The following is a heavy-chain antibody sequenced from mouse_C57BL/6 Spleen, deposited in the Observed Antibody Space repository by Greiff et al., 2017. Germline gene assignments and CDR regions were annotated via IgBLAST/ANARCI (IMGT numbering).Heavy chain of an antibody. D-gene: IGHD1-1*01. Sequence: VQLQQSGAELVQPGASVKISCKASGYAFSSYWLNWVKQRPGKGLEWIGQIYPGDGDTNYNGKFKGKATLTADKSSSTAYMQLSSLTSEDSAVYFCARDDYGSSSFAYWGQGTLVTVSA. V-gene: IGHV1-80*01. CDR2: IYPGDGDT. CDR1: GYAFSSYW. J-gene: IGHJ3*01. CDR3: ARDDYGSSSFAY.